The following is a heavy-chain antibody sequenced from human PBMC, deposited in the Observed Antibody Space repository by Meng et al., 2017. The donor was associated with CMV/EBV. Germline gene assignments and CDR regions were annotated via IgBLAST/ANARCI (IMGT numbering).Heavy chain of an antibody. CDR1: GGSISSGDYY. V-gene: IGHV4-30-4*08. CDR3: ARLSGSGTTSTGYHYAFDS. CDR2: IYYSGTT. J-gene: IGHJ4*02. D-gene: IGHD3-22*01. Sequence: VQRQEAGPGLVKPSQTLSTTCSVSGGSISSGDYYWSWIRQPPGKGLEWIGYIYYSGTTYYNPSLESRVTISVDTSKNQFSLNLSSVTAADTAVYYCARLSGSGTTSTGYHYAFDSWGQGTLVTASS.